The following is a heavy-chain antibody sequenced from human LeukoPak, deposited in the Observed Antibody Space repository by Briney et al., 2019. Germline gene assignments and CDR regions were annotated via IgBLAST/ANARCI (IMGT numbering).Heavy chain of an antibody. D-gene: IGHD3-22*01. J-gene: IGHJ4*02. CDR1: GFTFSSYG. V-gene: IGHV3-33*01. Sequence: GRSLRLSCAASGFTFSSYGMHWVRQAPGKGLEWVAVIWYDGSNEYYADSVKGRFTISRDNSKNTLYLQMNSLRAEDTAVYYCARERYYYDSSGYFVYWGQGTLVTVSS. CDR3: ARERYYYDSSGYFVY. CDR2: IWYDGSNE.